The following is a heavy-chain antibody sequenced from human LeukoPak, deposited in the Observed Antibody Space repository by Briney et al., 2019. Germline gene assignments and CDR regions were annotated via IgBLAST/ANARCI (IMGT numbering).Heavy chain of an antibody. CDR1: GYTFTGYY. Sequence: ASVKVSCKASGYTFTGYYMHWVRQAPGQGLEWMGWINPNSGGTNYAQKFQGRVTMTRDTSISTAYMELSRLRSDDTAVYYCARVYCSSTSCYNYYYYYHMDVWGKGTTVTVS. D-gene: IGHD2-2*02. CDR3: ARVYCSSTSCYNYYYYYHMDV. V-gene: IGHV1-2*02. CDR2: INPNSGGT. J-gene: IGHJ6*03.